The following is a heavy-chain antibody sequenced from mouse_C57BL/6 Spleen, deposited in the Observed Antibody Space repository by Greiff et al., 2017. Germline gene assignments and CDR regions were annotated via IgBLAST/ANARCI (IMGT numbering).Heavy chain of an antibody. V-gene: IGHV5-4*01. Sequence: EVQVVESGGGLVKPGGSLKLSCAASGFTFSSYAMSWVRQTPEKRLEWVATISDGGSYTYYPDNVKGRFTISRYNAKNTLYLQMSNLKSEDTAMYYCARNVPYYGRRGGGYFDVWGTGTTGTVSS. CDR1: GFTFSSYA. J-gene: IGHJ1*03. D-gene: IGHD1-1*01. CDR3: ARNVPYYGRRGGGYFDV. CDR2: ISDGGSYT.